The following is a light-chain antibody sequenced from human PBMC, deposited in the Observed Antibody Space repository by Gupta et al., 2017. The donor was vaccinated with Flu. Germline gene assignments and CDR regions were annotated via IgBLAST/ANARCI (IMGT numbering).Light chain of an antibody. CDR1: QSIGTY. Sequence: SLSSSIGERVTLTCRASQSIGTYLDWYQQKPGQAPKVLIYASSNLHTGIPARFSGSGSGTEFTLTISDVEPEDFATYYCQHHFNSPLLPFGPGTKVD. CDR3: QHHFNSPLLP. J-gene: IGKJ3*01. CDR2: ASS. V-gene: IGKV1-39*01.